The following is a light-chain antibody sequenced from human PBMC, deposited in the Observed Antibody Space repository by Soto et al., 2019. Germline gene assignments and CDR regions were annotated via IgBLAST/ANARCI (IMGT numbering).Light chain of an antibody. Sequence: EIVLTQSPATLSLSPGERATLSCRASQSLDNYLAWYQHKPGQAPRLLIYDASTWATDIPARFSGSGSGTDFTLTISILEPEDVAVYYCQQRGHWPSFGGGTKVEIK. V-gene: IGKV3-11*01. J-gene: IGKJ4*01. CDR2: DAS. CDR1: QSLDNY. CDR3: QQRGHWPS.